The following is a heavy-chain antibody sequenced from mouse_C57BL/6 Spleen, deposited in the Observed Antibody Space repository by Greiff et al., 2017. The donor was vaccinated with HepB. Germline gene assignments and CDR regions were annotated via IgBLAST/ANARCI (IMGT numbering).Heavy chain of an antibody. CDR1: GYSFTGYY. V-gene: IGHV1-42*01. J-gene: IGHJ2*01. CDR3: ARGYDYADY. D-gene: IGHD2-4*01. Sequence: VQLQQSGPELVKPGASVKISCKASGYSFTGYYMNWVKQSPEKSLEWIGEINPSTGGTTYNQKFKAKATLTVDKSSSTAYMQLKSLTSEDSAVYYCARGYDYADYWGQGTTLTVSS. CDR2: INPSTGGT.